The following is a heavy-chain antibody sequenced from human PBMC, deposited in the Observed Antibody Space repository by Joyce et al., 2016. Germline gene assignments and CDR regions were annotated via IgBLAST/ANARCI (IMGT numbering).Heavy chain of an antibody. CDR1: GFAFSNCR. Sequence: EVQLVESGGGLVKPGGSLRLSCEAAGFAFSNCRMNWVRQAPGKGLVWISCISKSSSHICYADSVKGRYAISRDTATTSLYLKLNSLRAEDTAMYYCARGRNDFFDIWGKGTMVIVSS. CDR2: ISKSSSHI. D-gene: IGHD3/OR15-3a*01. J-gene: IGHJ3*02. V-gene: IGHV3-21*01. CDR3: ARGRNDFFDI.